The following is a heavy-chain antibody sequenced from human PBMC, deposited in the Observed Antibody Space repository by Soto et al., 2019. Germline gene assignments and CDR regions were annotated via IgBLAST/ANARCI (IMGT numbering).Heavy chain of an antibody. D-gene: IGHD3-16*02. V-gene: IGHV3-15*01. CDR3: TTGYPDVYFDY. J-gene: IGHJ4*02. CDR1: GFPFSNAW. Sequence: PGGSLRLSCAASGFPFSNAWMSWVRQAPGKGLEWVGRIKSKTDGGTTDYAAPVKGRFTISRDDSKNTLYLQMNSLKTEDTAVYYCTTGYPDVYFDYWGQGTLVTVSS. CDR2: IKSKTDGGTT.